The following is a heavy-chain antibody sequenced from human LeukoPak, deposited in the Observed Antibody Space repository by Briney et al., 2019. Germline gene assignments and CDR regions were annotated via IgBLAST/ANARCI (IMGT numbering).Heavy chain of an antibody. D-gene: IGHD2-15*01. V-gene: IGHV4-59*01. CDR3: ARGSGLASFDY. CDR2: IYHSGST. J-gene: IGHJ4*02. Sequence: SETLSLTCTVSGGSITTYYWSWIRQPPGKGLEWIGYIYHSGSTKYNPSLKSRVTMSVDTSKNQFSLKLNSVTAADTAVYYCARGSGLASFDYWGQGTLVSVSS. CDR1: GGSITTYY.